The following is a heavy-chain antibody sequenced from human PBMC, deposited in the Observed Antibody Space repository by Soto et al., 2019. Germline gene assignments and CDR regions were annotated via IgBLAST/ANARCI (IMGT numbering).Heavy chain of an antibody. Sequence: GESLKISCKGSGYSFTSYWIGWVRQMPGKGLEWMGIIYPCDSDSSYSPSFQGQVTISADKSINTAYLHWSSLKASDTAIYYCAKHEGYCSTTTCSNFDYWGQGTLVTVSS. D-gene: IGHD2-2*01. J-gene: IGHJ4*02. V-gene: IGHV5-51*01. CDR2: IYPCDSDS. CDR3: AKHEGYCSTTTCSNFDY. CDR1: GYSFTSYW.